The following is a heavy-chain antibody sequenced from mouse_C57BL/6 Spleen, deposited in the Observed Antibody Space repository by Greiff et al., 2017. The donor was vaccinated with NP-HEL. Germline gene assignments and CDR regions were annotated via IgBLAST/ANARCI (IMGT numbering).Heavy chain of an antibody. CDR3: ARSPYYYGSSTGYFDV. CDR2: IYPGSGNT. V-gene: IGHV1-76*01. CDR1: GYTFTDYY. J-gene: IGHJ1*03. D-gene: IGHD1-1*01. Sequence: VKLMESGAELVRPGASVKLSCKASGYTFTDYYINWVKQRPGQGLEWIARIYPGSGNTYYNEKFKGKATLTAEKSSSTAYMQLSSLTSEDSAVYFCARSPYYYGSSTGYFDVWGTGTTVTVSS.